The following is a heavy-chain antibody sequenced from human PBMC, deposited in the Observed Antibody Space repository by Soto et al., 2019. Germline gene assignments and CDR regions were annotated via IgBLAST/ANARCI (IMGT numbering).Heavy chain of an antibody. D-gene: IGHD1-26*01. V-gene: IGHV3-23*01. Sequence: WGSLRLSCSASVFTFSSYAMSWFRQAPGKGLEWVSAISGSGGSTYYADSVKGRFIISRDNSKNTLYLQMNSLRAEDTAVYYCAKDGREWELLGDYYYGMDVWGQGTTVTVSS. J-gene: IGHJ6*02. CDR2: ISGSGGST. CDR1: VFTFSSYA. CDR3: AKDGREWELLGDYYYGMDV.